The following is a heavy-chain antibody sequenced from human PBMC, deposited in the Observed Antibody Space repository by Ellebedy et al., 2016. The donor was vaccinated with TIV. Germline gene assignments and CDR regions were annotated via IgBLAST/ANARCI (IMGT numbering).Heavy chain of an antibody. CDR1: RGTFISYA. CDR2: IIPIFGTS. D-gene: IGHD3-22*01. J-gene: IGHJ6*03. V-gene: IGHV1-69*13. Sequence: ASVKVSXXASRGTFISYAFSWVRQAPGQGLEWMGGIIPIFGTSTYPQKFQGRVTITADESTSTAHMELSSLRSEDTAVYYCARDKEGEFDDSSGYVSHHYYMDVWGKGTSVTVSS. CDR3: ARDKEGEFDDSSGYVSHHYYMDV.